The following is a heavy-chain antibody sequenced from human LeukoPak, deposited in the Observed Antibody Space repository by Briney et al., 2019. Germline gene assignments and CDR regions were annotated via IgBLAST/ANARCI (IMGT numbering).Heavy chain of an antibody. CDR1: GFIFSSYG. D-gene: IGHD3-9*01. Sequence: GGSLRLSCAASGFIFSSYGMHWVRQAPGKGLECVAYISYDGDMKDYADSVKGRFTVSRDNSKNTLFLQMNSLRVEDTAVYYCAKKTPGDWVPLDSWGQGTVVTVSS. CDR2: ISYDGDMK. CDR3: AKKTPGDWVPLDS. V-gene: IGHV3-30*02. J-gene: IGHJ4*02.